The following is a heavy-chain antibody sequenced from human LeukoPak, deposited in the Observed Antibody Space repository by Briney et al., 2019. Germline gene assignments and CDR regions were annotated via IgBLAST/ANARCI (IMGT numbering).Heavy chain of an antibody. CDR2: ISSSGSTI. CDR1: GFTFSDYY. J-gene: IGHJ4*02. Sequence: PGGSLRLSCAASGFTFSDYYMSWIRQAPGKGLEWVSYISSSGSTIYYADSVKGRFTISRDNAKNSLYLQMNSLGAEDTAVYYCARGTYYYDSSGYRNYFDYWGQGTLVTVSS. CDR3: ARGTYYYDSSGYRNYFDY. V-gene: IGHV3-11*01. D-gene: IGHD3-22*01.